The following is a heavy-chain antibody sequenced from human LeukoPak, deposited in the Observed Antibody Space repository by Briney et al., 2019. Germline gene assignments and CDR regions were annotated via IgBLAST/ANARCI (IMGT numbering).Heavy chain of an antibody. J-gene: IGHJ4*02. CDR1: GDSISSSTYY. V-gene: IGHV4-39*01. D-gene: IGHD3-10*01. CDR3: ARSSYGAGSKPYWVDC. Sequence: PSETLSLTCTVSGDSISSSTYYWAWIRQPPGKGLEYIGGYSGSTYYNPSLKSRVTISVDTSKKQFSLKLSSVTAADTAVYYCARSSYGAGSKPYWVDCWGQGTLVTVPS. CDR2: YSGST.